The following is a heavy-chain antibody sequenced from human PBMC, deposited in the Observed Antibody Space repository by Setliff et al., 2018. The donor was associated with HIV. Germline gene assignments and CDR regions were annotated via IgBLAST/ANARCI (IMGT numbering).Heavy chain of an antibody. J-gene: IGHJ4*02. CDR2: INTNTGNP. D-gene: IGHD6-19*01. Sequence: GASVKVSCKASGYTFSSNALNWVRQAPGQGLEWMGWINTNTGNPTYAQGFTGRFVFSLDTSVSTAYLQISSLEAEDTAVYYCARGGRGWYMDCWGQGTLVTVSS. CDR3: ARGGRGWYMDC. V-gene: IGHV7-4-1*02. CDR1: GYTFSSNA.